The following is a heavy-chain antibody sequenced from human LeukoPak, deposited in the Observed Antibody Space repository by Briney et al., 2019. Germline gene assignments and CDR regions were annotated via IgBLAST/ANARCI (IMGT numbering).Heavy chain of an antibody. Sequence: PGGSLRLSCAASGFTFSNAWMSWARQAPGKGLEWVGRIKSKTDGGTTDYAAPVKGRFTISRDDSKNTLYLQMNSLKTEDTAVNYCTTDLYGDYAHWFDPWGQGTLVTVSS. CDR2: IKSKTDGGTT. D-gene: IGHD4-17*01. CDR3: TTDLYGDYAHWFDP. J-gene: IGHJ5*02. CDR1: GFTFSNAW. V-gene: IGHV3-15*01.